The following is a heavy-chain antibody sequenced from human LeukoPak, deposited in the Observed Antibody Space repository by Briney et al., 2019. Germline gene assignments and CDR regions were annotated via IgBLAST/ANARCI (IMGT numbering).Heavy chain of an antibody. D-gene: IGHD3-3*01. Sequence: GGSLRLSCAASGFTLSSYAMSWVRQAPGKGLERVSAISGSGGSTYYADSVKGRFTISRDNSKNTLYLQMNSLRAEDTAVYYCAKDHITIFGVVIHFDYWGQGTLVTVSS. V-gene: IGHV3-23*01. J-gene: IGHJ4*02. CDR3: AKDHITIFGVVIHFDY. CDR1: GFTLSSYA. CDR2: ISGSGGST.